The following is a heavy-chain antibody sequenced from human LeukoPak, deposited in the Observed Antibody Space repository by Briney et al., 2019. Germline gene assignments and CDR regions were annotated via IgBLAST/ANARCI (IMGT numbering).Heavy chain of an antibody. CDR1: GGTFSRYG. Sequence: SVKVSCKASGGTFSRYGISWVRQAPGQGLEWLGGIIPLFGTANYAQKFQGRVTITTDESTSTAHMELNSLRSQDTALYYCATEGQTYYFDNWGQGTLVTVSS. J-gene: IGHJ4*02. V-gene: IGHV1-69*05. CDR2: IIPLFGTA. CDR3: ATEGQTYYFDN.